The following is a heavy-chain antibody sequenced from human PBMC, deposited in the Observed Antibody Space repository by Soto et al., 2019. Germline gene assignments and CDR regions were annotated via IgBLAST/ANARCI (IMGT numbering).Heavy chain of an antibody. CDR1: GFTFSSYG. Sequence: GGSLRLSCAASGFTFSSYGMHWVRQAPGKGLEWVAVISYDGSNKYYADSVKGRFTISRDNSKNTLYLQMNSLRAEDTAVYYCAKSYSSSWYDFDYWGQGTLVTVSS. CDR3: AKSYSSSWYDFDY. V-gene: IGHV3-30*18. CDR2: ISYDGSNK. J-gene: IGHJ4*02. D-gene: IGHD6-13*01.